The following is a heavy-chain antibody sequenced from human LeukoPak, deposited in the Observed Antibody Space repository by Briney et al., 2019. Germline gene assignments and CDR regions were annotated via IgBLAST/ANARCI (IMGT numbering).Heavy chain of an antibody. V-gene: IGHV1-46*01. D-gene: IGHD2-2*01. CDR3: ARADSIVVVPAAIYPGY. CDR2: INPSGGST. Sequence: GASVKVSCKASGYTFTSYYMHWVRQAPGQGLEWMGIINPSGGSTSYAQKFQGRVTMTRDTSTSTAYMELSSLRSEDTAVYYCARADSIVVVPAAIYPGYWGQGTLVTVSS. CDR1: GYTFTSYY. J-gene: IGHJ4*02.